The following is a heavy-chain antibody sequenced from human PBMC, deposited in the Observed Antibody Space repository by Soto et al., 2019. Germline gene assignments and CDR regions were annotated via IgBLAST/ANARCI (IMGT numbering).Heavy chain of an antibody. CDR3: VRDCSGGSCYPGMDV. CDR1: GFNFNSYT. V-gene: IGHV3-21*01. CDR2: ISSSGYI. D-gene: IGHD2-15*01. J-gene: IGHJ6*04. Sequence: EVQLVESGGGLVKPGGSLRLSCAASGFNFNSYTINWVRQAPGKRLEWLSSISSSGYIFSTDSVRGRFTISRDNATNSVYMQTHSLSPEDTAVYFCVRDCSGGSCYPGMDVWGEGTTVTASS.